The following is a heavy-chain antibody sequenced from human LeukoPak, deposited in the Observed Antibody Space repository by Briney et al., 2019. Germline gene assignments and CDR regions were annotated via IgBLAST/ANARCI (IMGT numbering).Heavy chain of an antibody. D-gene: IGHD3-3*01. CDR3: ARVDYDFWSGWNYYFDY. CDR1: GYTFTSYY. V-gene: IGHV1-46*01. Sequence: ASVKVSCKASGYTFTSYYMHWVRKAPAQGLEWMGIINPSGGSTSYAQKFQGRVTMTRDTSTSTVYMELSSLRSEDTAVYYCARVDYDFWSGWNYYFDYWGQGTLVTVSS. J-gene: IGHJ4*02. CDR2: INPSGGST.